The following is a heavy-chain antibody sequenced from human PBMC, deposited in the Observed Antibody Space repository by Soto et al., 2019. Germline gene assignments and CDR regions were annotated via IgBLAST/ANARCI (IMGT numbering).Heavy chain of an antibody. D-gene: IGHD2-15*01. Sequence: PSETLSLTCAVYGGSFSGYYWSWIRQPPGKGLEWIGYVYYSGSTNYNPSLKSRVTISVDTSKNQFSPKLSSVTAADTAVYYCAREGYCSGGSCYSGTDYWGQGTLVTVSS. V-gene: IGHV4-59*01. CDR2: VYYSGST. CDR1: GGSFSGYY. J-gene: IGHJ4*02. CDR3: AREGYCSGGSCYSGTDY.